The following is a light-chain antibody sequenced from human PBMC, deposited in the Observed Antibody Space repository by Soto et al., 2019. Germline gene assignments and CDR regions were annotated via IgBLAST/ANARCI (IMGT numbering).Light chain of an antibody. CDR3: AIWDLTLSAWV. J-gene: IGLJ3*02. CDR2: SND. V-gene: IGLV1-44*01. Sequence: QSALTQPPSASGSPGQSVTISCSGTTSNIGSNTVSWYHHLPGTAPKLLIYSNDQRPSGVPDRFSGSKSGTSASLAISGLQSEDEADYYCAIWDLTLSAWVFGGGTKLTVL. CDR1: TSNIGSNT.